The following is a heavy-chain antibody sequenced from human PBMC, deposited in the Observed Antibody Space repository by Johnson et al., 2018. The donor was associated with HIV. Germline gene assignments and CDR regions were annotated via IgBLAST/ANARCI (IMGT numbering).Heavy chain of an antibody. J-gene: IGHJ3*02. CDR2: INGAGRGI. Sequence: VQLVESGGGLVKPGGSLRLSCAASGFTFSSYWMHWVRQGPGKGLVWISRINGAGRGITCADSGKGRLAISRDNAKNTLSLQMNSLSAEDTAVYYCARQLGSDAFDIWGQGTMVTVSS. CDR3: ARQLGSDAFDI. V-gene: IGHV3-74*02. D-gene: IGHD7-27*01. CDR1: GFTFSSYW.